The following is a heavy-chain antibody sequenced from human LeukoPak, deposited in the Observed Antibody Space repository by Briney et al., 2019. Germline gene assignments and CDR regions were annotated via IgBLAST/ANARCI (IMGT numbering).Heavy chain of an antibody. Sequence: GGSLRLSCAASGFTFSSYWMSWVRQAPGKGLEWVANIKQDGSEKYYVDSVKGRFTISRDNAKNSLYLQMNSLRVEDTAVYYCARRVYCSSTSCYTLIDYWGQGTLSPSPQ. CDR3: ARRVYCSSTSCYTLIDY. J-gene: IGHJ4*02. V-gene: IGHV3-7*01. CDR1: GFTFSSYW. CDR2: IKQDGSEK. D-gene: IGHD2-2*02.